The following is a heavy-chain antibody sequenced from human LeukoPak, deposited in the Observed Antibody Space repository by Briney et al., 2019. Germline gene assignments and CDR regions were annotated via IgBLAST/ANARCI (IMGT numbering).Heavy chain of an antibody. CDR3: ARVQQYDKFDY. Sequence: GGSLRLSCAASGFTFSGYAMNWVRQAPGKGLEWVSSISESGGTTDYADSVKGRFTISRDNAKNSLYLQMNSLRAEDTALYFCARVQQYDKFDYWGQGTLVTVSS. D-gene: IGHD3-22*01. V-gene: IGHV3-23*01. J-gene: IGHJ4*02. CDR1: GFTFSGYA. CDR2: ISESGGTT.